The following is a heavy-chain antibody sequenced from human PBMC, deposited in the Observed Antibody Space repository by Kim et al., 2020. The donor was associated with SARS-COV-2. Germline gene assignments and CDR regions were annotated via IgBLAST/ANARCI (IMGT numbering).Heavy chain of an antibody. Sequence: NKYDADSVKGRFTISGDNSKNTLYLQMNSLRAEDTAVYYCAREKLLEIDYWGQGTLVTVSS. D-gene: IGHD3-3*01. CDR2: NK. V-gene: IGHV3-33*01. J-gene: IGHJ4*02. CDR3: AREKLLEIDY.